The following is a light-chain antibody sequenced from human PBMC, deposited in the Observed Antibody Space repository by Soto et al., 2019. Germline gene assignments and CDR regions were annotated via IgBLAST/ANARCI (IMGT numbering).Light chain of an antibody. V-gene: IGKV1-5*01. CDR1: KCIMNW. J-gene: IGKJ1*01. CDR2: CAS. CDR3: QQYNSFSGT. Sequence: DAQMIHSPSTRSASLGDRVTITSRASKCIMNWLSWYQQTRGTAPKLWGDCASSLESGVPSRFSGSESGTEFTLTISSLQPDDFATYYCQQYNSFSGTFGQGTKV.